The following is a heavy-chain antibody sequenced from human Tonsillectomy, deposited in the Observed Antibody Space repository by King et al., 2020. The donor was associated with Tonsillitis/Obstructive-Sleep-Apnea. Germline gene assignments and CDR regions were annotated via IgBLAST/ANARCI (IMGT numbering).Heavy chain of an antibody. V-gene: IGHV4-31*01. Sequence: VQLQESGPGLVKPSQTLSLTCTVSGGSISSGGYYWSWIRQHPGKGLEWIGYIYYNGSTYYNPSLKSLLSMSVDTSKNQFSLSLSSVTAADTAIYYCSRRLDYFHSFDIWGQGTMVTVSS. J-gene: IGHJ3*02. CDR3: SRRLDYFHSFDI. CDR1: GGSISSGGYY. D-gene: IGHD2/OR15-2a*01. CDR2: IYYNGST.